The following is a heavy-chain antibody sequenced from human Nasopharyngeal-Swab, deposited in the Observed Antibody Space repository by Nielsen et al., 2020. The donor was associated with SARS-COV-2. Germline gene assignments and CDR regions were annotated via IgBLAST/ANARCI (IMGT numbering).Heavy chain of an antibody. V-gene: IGHV3-30*04. J-gene: IGHJ3*02. CDR1: GFTFSSYA. CDR2: ISYDGSNK. D-gene: IGHD1-26*01. Sequence: GESLKISCAASGFTFSSYAMHWVRQAPGKGLEWVAVISYDGSNKYYADSVKGRFTISRDNSKNTLYLQMNSLRAEDTAVYYCAKDGGKKWELKFAFDIWGQGTMVTVSS. CDR3: AKDGGKKWELKFAFDI.